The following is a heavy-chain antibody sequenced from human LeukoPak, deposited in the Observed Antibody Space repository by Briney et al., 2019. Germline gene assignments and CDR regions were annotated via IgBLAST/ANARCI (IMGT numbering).Heavy chain of an antibody. CDR2: IKQDGSEK. J-gene: IGHJ4*02. D-gene: IGHD2-2*01. CDR1: GFTLSSHW. V-gene: IGHV3-7*01. Sequence: PGGSLRLSCAASGFTLSSHWMSWVRQAPGKGLEWVANIKQDGSEKYYVDSVKGRFTISRDNAQNSLYLQMNSLRAEDTAVYYCARVPLELPAPSGDYWGQGTLVTVSS. CDR3: ARVPLELPAPSGDY.